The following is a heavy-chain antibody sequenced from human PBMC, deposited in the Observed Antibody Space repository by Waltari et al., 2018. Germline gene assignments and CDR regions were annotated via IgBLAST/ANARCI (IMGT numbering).Heavy chain of an antibody. Sequence: QVQLVPSGAEVKKPGSSVKVSCKASGGTFSSYAISWVRQAPGQGLEWMGKVIPSFGTANYAQKIQSRVTITADKATSTAYMGLSSLRSEDTAVYYCAGESETTVTGIYFDYWGQGTLVTVSS. CDR3: AGESETTVTGIYFDY. V-gene: IGHV1-69*08. CDR1: GGTFSSYA. CDR2: VIPSFGTA. D-gene: IGHD4-17*01. J-gene: IGHJ4*02.